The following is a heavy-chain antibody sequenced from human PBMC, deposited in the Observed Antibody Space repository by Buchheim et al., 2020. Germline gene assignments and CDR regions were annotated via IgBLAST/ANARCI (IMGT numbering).Heavy chain of an antibody. D-gene: IGHD4-11*01. Sequence: EVQLVQSGAEVKKPGESLRISCKGSGYSFTSYWISWVRQMPGKGLEWMGRIDPSDSYSNYSPSFQGHVTFSADKSISTAYLQWSSLKASDTAMYYCARDGWTVTTRDPYYGMSDWGQGTT. CDR1: GYSFTSYW. J-gene: IGHJ6*02. CDR3: ARDGWTVTTRDPYYGMSD. CDR2: IDPSDSYS. V-gene: IGHV5-10-1*01.